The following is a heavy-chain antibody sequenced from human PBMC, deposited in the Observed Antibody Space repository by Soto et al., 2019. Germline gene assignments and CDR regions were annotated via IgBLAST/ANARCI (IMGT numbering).Heavy chain of an antibody. D-gene: IGHD3-10*01. J-gene: IGHJ4*02. CDR3: PRRVYDTRLNYMYFDF. CDR1: GVSLTSGNW. V-gene: IGHV4-4*02. CDR2: IFHDGTA. Sequence: SETLSLTCAVSGVSLTSGNWWTWVRQSPQRGLEYIGEIFHDGTANYYPSFERRVAMSVDTSRNQFSLKLTSVTAADTAVYFCPRRVYDTRLNYMYFDFWGPGTLVTVSS.